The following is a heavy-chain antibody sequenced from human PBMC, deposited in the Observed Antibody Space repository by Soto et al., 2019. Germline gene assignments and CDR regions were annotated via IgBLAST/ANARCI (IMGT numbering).Heavy chain of an antibody. CDR3: AKDRGSGSTSWYNGWFDP. D-gene: IGHD2-2*02. J-gene: IGHJ5*02. CDR2: ISGSGGST. Sequence: EVQLLESGGGLVQPGGSLRLSCAASGFTFSSYAMSWVRQAPGKGLEWVSTISGSGGSTYDADSVKGRFTISRDNSKNTLYLQMNSLRAEDTALYYCAKDRGSGSTSWYNGWFDPWGQGTLVTVSS. CDR1: GFTFSSYA. V-gene: IGHV3-23*01.